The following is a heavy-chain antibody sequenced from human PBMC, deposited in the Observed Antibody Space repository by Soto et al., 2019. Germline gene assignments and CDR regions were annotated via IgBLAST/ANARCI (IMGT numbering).Heavy chain of an antibody. Sequence: EVQLLVSGGGSVQPGGSLRLPCAASGFRFSNYAMSWVRQAPGTGLAWVSAIDSGGGSTYYAASAKGRFSIARDKSMNTLYLQMNSLRAEDMAIYYCTKEHSNYPDNWFDPWGQGTLVTVSS. CDR2: IDSGGGST. V-gene: IGHV3-23*01. D-gene: IGHD4-4*01. CDR3: TKEHSNYPDNWFDP. CDR1: GFRFSNYA. J-gene: IGHJ5*02.